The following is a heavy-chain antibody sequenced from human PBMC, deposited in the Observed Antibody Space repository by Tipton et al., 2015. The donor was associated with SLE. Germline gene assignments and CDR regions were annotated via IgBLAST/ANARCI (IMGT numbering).Heavy chain of an antibody. CDR1: GFTFSSWA. V-gene: IGHV3-33*08. Sequence: SLRLSCAASGFTFSSWAMSWVRQAPGKGLEWVAVIWYDGSNKYYADSVKGRFTISRDNSKNTLYLQMNSLRAEDTAVYYCGGSSSGYYGMDVWGQGTTVTVSS. CDR2: IWYDGSNK. D-gene: IGHD6-6*01. CDR3: GGSSSGYYGMDV. J-gene: IGHJ6*02.